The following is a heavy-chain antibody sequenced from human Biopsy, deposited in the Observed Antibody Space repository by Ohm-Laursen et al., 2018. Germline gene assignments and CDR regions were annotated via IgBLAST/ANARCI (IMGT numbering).Heavy chain of an antibody. D-gene: IGHD3-22*01. CDR3: TRGGYYYDSLAYYYWFDP. Sequence: ASVKVSCKASGYTFTSYHVHWVRQAPGQGLEWMGWINAKTGDTNYAQKFQGRVTMTRDTSISTAYVDLSSLISDDTAVYCCTRGGYYYDSLAYYYWFDPWGQGTLVTVSS. CDR1: GYTFTSYH. J-gene: IGHJ5*02. CDR2: INAKTGDT. V-gene: IGHV1-2*02.